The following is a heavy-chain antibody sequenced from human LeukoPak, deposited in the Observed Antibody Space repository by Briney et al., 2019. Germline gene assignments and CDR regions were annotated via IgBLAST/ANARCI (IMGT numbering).Heavy chain of an antibody. Sequence: GSLRLSCAASEFIFGTYWMSCFRQPPGEGLEWVANINQDGSEKYYMESVKGRFTTSRDNAKKSLFLQMNSLTAEDTALYYCVRSLGWSGTRDYWGQGTLVTVSS. V-gene: IGHV3-7*01. J-gene: IGHJ4*02. CDR3: VRSLGWSGTRDY. D-gene: IGHD3-10*01. CDR1: EFIFGTYW. CDR2: INQDGSEK.